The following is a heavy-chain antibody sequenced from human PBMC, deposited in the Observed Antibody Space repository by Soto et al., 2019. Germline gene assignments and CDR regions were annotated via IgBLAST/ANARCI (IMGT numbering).Heavy chain of an antibody. J-gene: IGHJ3*02. CDR3: AREGYSGYGFDAFDI. D-gene: IGHD5-12*01. CDR1: GFTFSSYS. Sequence: EVQLVESGGGLVKPGGSLRLSCAASGFTFSSYSMNWVRQAPGKGLEWVSSISSSSSYIYYADSVKGRFTISRDNAKNSLYLQMNSLRAEDTAVYYCAREGYSGYGFDAFDIWGQGTMVTVSS. CDR2: ISSSSSYI. V-gene: IGHV3-21*01.